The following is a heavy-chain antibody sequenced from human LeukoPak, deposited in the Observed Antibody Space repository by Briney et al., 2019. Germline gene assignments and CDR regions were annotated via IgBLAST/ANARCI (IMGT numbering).Heavy chain of an antibody. V-gene: IGHV3-21*01. CDR3: ARDPTQAYDSSGYYFDY. CDR2: ISSSSSYI. CDR1: GFTFSSYS. Sequence: GGSLRLSCAASGFTFSSYSMNWVRQAPGKGLEWVSSISSSSSYIYYADSVKGRFTISRDNAKNSLYLQMNSLRAEDTAVYYCARDPTQAYDSSGYYFDYWGQGTLVTVPS. J-gene: IGHJ4*02. D-gene: IGHD3-22*01.